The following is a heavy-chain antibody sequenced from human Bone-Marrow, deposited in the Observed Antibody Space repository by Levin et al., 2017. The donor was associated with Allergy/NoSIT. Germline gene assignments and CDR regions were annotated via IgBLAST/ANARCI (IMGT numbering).Heavy chain of an antibody. J-gene: IGHJ6*02. CDR1: GGSISSYY. V-gene: IGHV4-59*01. Sequence: SETLSLTCTVSGGSISSYYWSWIRQPPGKGLEWIGYIYYSGSTNYNPSLKSRVTISVDTSKNQFSLKLSSVTAADTAVYYCAKNQWFQGNYYGMDVWGQGTTVTVSS. CDR3: AKNQWFQGNYYGMDV. D-gene: IGHD3-22*01. CDR2: IYYSGST.